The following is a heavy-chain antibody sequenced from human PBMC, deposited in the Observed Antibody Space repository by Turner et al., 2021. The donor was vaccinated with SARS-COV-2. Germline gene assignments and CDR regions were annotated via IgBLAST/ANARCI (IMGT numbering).Heavy chain of an antibody. CDR1: GFMFANYD. V-gene: IGHV3-23*01. D-gene: IGHD6-19*01. CDR3: AGWLAPTNDAFEI. CDR2: INYNGDYT. Sequence: EVQLLESGGGLVQPGGSLRLACAASGFMFANYDMSWVRQGPGKGLEYVSSINYNGDYTFYADSVKGRFSISRDNSDNTLYLQMNSLRADDSAKYYCAGWLAPTNDAFEIWGQGTMVTVSS. J-gene: IGHJ3*02.